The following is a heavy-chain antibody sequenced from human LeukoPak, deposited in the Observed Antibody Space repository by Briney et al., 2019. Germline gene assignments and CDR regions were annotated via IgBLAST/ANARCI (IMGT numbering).Heavy chain of an antibody. CDR3: ARLGGSGSYPFDY. CDR2: IYYSGST. Sequence: SETLSLTCTVSGGSISSYYWSWIRQPPGKGLEWIGYIYYSGSTNYNPSLKSRVTISVDTSKNQFSLKLSSVTAADTAVYYCARLGGSGSYPFDYWGQGTLVTVSS. CDR1: GGSISSYY. D-gene: IGHD3-10*01. J-gene: IGHJ4*02. V-gene: IGHV4-59*01.